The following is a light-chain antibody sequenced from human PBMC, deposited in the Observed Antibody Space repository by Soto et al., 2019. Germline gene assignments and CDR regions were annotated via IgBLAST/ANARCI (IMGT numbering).Light chain of an antibody. Sequence: GASSDVGGYNYVSWYQQHPGKAPKIIIYEVTNRPSGVSNRFSGSKSGNTASLTISGLQAEDDADYYCSSFTSRFTFNYIFXTGTKVTVL. CDR1: SSDVGGYNY. J-gene: IGLJ1*01. CDR2: EVT. CDR3: SSFTSRFTFNYI. V-gene: IGLV2-14*01.